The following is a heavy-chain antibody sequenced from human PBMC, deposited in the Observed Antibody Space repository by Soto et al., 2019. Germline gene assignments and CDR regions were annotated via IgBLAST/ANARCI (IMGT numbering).Heavy chain of an antibody. CDR1: GGSFSGYY. D-gene: IGHD3-10*01. J-gene: IGHJ6*02. CDR3: ARVRGNVLLWFGERDYYYYGMDV. V-gene: IGHV4-34*01. CDR2: INHSGST. Sequence: SETLSLTCAVYGGSFSGYYWSWIRQPPGKGLEWIGEINHSGSTNYNPSLKSRVTISVDTSKNQFSLKLSSVTAADTAVYYCARVRGNVLLWFGERDYYYYGMDVWGQGTTVS.